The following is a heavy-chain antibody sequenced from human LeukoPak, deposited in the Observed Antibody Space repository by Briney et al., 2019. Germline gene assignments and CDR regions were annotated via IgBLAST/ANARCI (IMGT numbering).Heavy chain of an antibody. D-gene: IGHD2-2*01. J-gene: IGHJ6*02. CDR1: GYTFTGYY. Sequence: GASVKVSCKASGYTFTGYYMHWVRQAPGQGLEWMGWINPNSGGTNYAQKFQGRVTMTRDTSISTAYMELSRLRSDDTAVYYCARDRERYCSSTSCYYYYYGMDVWGQGTTVTVSS. CDR2: INPNSGGT. V-gene: IGHV1-2*02. CDR3: ARDRERYCSSTSCYYYYYGMDV.